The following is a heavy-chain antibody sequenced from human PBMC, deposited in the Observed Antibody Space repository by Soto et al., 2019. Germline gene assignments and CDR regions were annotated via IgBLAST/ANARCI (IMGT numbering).Heavy chain of an antibody. J-gene: IGHJ4*02. CDR3: AKDFQAGFLEKLDY. CDR2: ISDSGGII. V-gene: IGHV3-23*01. D-gene: IGHD3-3*01. CDR1: GFTFSSYA. Sequence: PGGSLRLSCAASGFTFSSYAMSWVRQAPGKGLEWVSGISDSGGIIYYAGSVKGRFTISRDNSKNTVFLQMNSLRAEDTAVYYCAKDFQAGFLEKLDYWGQGILVTV.